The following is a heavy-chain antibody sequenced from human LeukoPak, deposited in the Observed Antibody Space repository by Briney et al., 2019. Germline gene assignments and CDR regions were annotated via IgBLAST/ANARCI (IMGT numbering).Heavy chain of an antibody. CDR1: GFTFSSHW. D-gene: IGHD4-23*01. CDR3: TREIGYDGISWGSDY. CDR2: INSDGSST. Sequence: PGGSLRLSCAASGFTFSSHWMHWVRHVPGKGLVWVSYINSDGSSTNYADSVKGRFTISRDDAKNTVYLQMNSLRAEDTAMYYCTREIGYDGISWGSDYWGQGTLVTVSS. J-gene: IGHJ4*02. V-gene: IGHV3-74*01.